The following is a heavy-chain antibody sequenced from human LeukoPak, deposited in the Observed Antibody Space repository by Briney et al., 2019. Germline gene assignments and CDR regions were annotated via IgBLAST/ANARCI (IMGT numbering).Heavy chain of an antibody. J-gene: IGHJ4*02. CDR2: INQDGIEK. CDR1: GFPFITFW. V-gene: IGHV3-7*04. CDR3: TGETYYFDH. Sequence: GGSLRLSCAVSGFPFITFWMSWVRQAPGKGLEWVANINQDGIEKYYVHSVRGRFAIARDNAKNSLYLQMNSLRPEDTAMYYCTGETYYFDHGGQGALVSVSS.